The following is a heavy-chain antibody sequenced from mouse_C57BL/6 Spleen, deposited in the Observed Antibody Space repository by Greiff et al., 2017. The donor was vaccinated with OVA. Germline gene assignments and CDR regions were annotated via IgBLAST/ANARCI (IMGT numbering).Heavy chain of an antibody. D-gene: IGHD2-10*02. V-gene: IGHV5-6*01. CDR3: ARQPLYDYLDY. Sequence: EVKVVESGGDLVKPGGSLKLSCAASGFTFSSYGMSWVRQTPDKRLEWVATISSGGSYTYYPDSVKGRFTMSRDNAKNTLYLQMSSLKSEDTAMYYCARQPLYDYLDYWGQGTTLTVSS. CDR2: ISSGGSYT. J-gene: IGHJ2*01. CDR1: GFTFSSYG.